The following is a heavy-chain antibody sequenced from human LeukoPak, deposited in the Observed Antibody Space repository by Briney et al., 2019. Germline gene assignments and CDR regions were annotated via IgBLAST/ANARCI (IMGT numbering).Heavy chain of an antibody. CDR3: ARGSGLVVRGDFFDY. CDR1: GFTFSSFG. CDR2: IWYDGSNK. Sequence: GGSLRLSCAASGFTFSSFGMHWVRQAPGKGLEWVAIIWYDGSNKYYGDSVKGRFTVSRDDSKNTLYLQMNSLRAEDTAVYYCARGSGLVVRGDFFDYWGQGTLVTVSS. J-gene: IGHJ4*02. V-gene: IGHV3-33*01. D-gene: IGHD3-10*01.